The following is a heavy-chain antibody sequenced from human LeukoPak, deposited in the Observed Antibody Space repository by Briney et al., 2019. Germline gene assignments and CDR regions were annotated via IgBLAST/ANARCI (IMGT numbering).Heavy chain of an antibody. J-gene: IGHJ4*02. D-gene: IGHD4-17*01. V-gene: IGHV3-33*01. CDR3: ARVQGEYEYYFDY. CDR2: IWYDGSNK. Sequence: GGSLRLSCAASGFTFSSYGMHWVRQAPGKGLEWVAVIWYDGSNKYYADSVKGRFTISRDNSKNTLYLQMNSLRAEDTAVYYCARVQGEYEYYFDYWGQGTLVTVSS. CDR1: GFTFSSYG.